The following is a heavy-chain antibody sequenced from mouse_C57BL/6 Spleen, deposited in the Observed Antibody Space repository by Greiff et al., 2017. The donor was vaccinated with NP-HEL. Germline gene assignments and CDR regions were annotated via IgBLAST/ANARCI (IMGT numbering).Heavy chain of an antibody. V-gene: IGHV1-9*01. D-gene: IGHD2-13*01. CDR2: IIPGSGST. J-gene: IGHJ1*03. CDR1: GYTFTGYW. CDR3: ARSNYGGYESFDV. Sequence: VQLQQSGAELMKPGASVKLSCKATGYTFTGYWIEWVKQRPGQGLEWIGEIIPGSGSTNYNEKVKGKATFTADTASNTAYMQLSSLTTEYSAIYYCARSNYGGYESFDVWGTGTTVTVSS.